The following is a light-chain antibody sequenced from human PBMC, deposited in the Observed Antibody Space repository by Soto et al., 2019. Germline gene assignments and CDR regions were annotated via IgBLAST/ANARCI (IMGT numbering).Light chain of an antibody. Sequence: DIQMTQSPSSLSASVGDRVTITCRASQSITSYLNWYQQKPWKAPKLLMYAVSSLQSGVPSRFSGSGSGTDFTRTISSLQPEDVATYYCQQSDKTPITFGQGTRLEIK. V-gene: IGKV1-39*01. CDR3: QQSDKTPIT. CDR1: QSITSY. J-gene: IGKJ5*01. CDR2: AVS.